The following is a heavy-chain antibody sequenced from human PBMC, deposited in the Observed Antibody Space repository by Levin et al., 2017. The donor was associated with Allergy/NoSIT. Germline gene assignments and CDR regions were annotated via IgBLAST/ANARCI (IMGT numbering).Heavy chain of an antibody. D-gene: IGHD3-16*01. CDR3: ARDYGGMGIDY. J-gene: IGHJ4*02. Sequence: GESLKISCAASGFTWRGFWINWVRQAPGKGLEWVANINPDGSGKYYVDSVKGRFTIARDNAKNSLYLLMNSLRVEDTAVYYCARDYGGMGIDYWGQGTLVTVSS. V-gene: IGHV3-7*01. CDR2: INPDGSGK. CDR1: GFTWRGFW.